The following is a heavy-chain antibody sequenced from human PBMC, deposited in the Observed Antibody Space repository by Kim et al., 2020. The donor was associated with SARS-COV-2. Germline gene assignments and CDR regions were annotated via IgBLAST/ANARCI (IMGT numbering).Heavy chain of an antibody. CDR3: ARGGRGYDILSPYYYYGIDV. D-gene: IGHD3-9*01. J-gene: IGHJ6*02. Sequence: GGSLRLSCAASGFTFSSYWMSWVRQAPGKGLEWVANIKQDGSEKYYVDSVKGRFTISRDNAKNSLYLQMNSLRAEDTAVYYCARGGRGYDILSPYYYYGIDVWGQGTTVTVSS. CDR2: IKQDGSEK. CDR1: GFTFSSYW. V-gene: IGHV3-7*03.